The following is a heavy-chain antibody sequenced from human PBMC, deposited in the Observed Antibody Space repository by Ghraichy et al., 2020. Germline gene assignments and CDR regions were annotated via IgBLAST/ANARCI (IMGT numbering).Heavy chain of an antibody. CDR3: ANGIDSGSYYLFDY. CDR2: INGNGGRT. J-gene: IGHJ4*02. D-gene: IGHD1-26*01. CDR1: GFTFSSYS. V-gene: IGHV3-23*01. Sequence: GGSLRLSCAASGFTFSSYSMSWVRQAPGKGLEWVSGINGNGGRTYNADSVKGRFTISRDNSKNTLYLQMNSLRAEDTAVYYCANGIDSGSYYLFDYWGQGTLLTVSS.